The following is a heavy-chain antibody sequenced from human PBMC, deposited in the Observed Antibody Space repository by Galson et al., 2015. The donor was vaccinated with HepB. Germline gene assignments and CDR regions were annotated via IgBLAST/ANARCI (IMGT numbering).Heavy chain of an antibody. V-gene: IGHV3-15*01. CDR2: IKSKTDGGTT. CDR3: TTSSYYYDSSGYQHYFDY. Sequence: SLRLSCAASGFTFSNAWMSWVRQAPGKGLEWVGRIKSKTDGGTTDYAAPVKGRFTISRDDSKNTLYLQMNSLKTKDTAVYYCTTSSYYYDSSGYQHYFDYWGQGTLVTVSS. CDR1: GFTFSNAW. D-gene: IGHD3-22*01. J-gene: IGHJ4*02.